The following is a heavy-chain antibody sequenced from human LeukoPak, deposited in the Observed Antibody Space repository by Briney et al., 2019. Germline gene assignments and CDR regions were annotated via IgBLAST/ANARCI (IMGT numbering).Heavy chain of an antibody. J-gene: IGHJ3*02. CDR2: IYRGGST. CDR3: ARFPLNLIVGAPQKAFDI. D-gene: IGHD1-26*01. Sequence: GGSLRLSCAASGFTVSCNYMSWVRQAPGKGLEWVSVIYRGGSTYYADSVKGRFTISRDNSKNTLYLQMNSLRAEDTAVYYCARFPLNLIVGAPQKAFDIWGQGTMVTVSS. CDR1: GFTVSCNY. V-gene: IGHV3-53*01.